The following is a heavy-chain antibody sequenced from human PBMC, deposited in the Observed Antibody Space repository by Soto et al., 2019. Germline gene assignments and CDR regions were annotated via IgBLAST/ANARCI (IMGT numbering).Heavy chain of an antibody. CDR2: IYYSGST. D-gene: IGHD3-3*01. CDR1: GGSISSGDYY. J-gene: IGHJ6*02. Sequence: SETLSLTCTVSGGSISSGDYYWSWIRQPPGKGLEWIGYIYYSGSTYYNPSLKSRVTISVDTSKNQFSLKLSSVTAADTAVYYCAREGDFWSGSSYYYYGMDVWGQGTTVTVSS. V-gene: IGHV4-30-4*01. CDR3: AREGDFWSGSSYYYYGMDV.